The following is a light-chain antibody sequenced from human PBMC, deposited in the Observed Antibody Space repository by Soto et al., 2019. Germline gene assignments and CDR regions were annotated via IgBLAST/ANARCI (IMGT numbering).Light chain of an antibody. CDR3: SSYTTTNTLYV. Sequence: QSALTQPASVSGSPGQSITIPCTGTNSDVGAYNYVSWYQHHPGKAPKLMIYEVFIRPPGVSSRFSGSKSGSTASLTISGLLAEDEADYYCSSYTTTNTLYVFGTGTKLTVL. CDR1: NSDVGAYNY. J-gene: IGLJ1*01. V-gene: IGLV2-14*01. CDR2: EVF.